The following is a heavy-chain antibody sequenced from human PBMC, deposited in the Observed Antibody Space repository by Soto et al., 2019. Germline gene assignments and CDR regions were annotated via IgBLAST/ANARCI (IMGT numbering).Heavy chain of an antibody. Sequence: SETLFLTCAVYGGSFSGYYWSWIRQPPGKGLEWIGEINHSGSTNYNPSLKSRVTISVDTSKNQFSLKLSSVTAADTAVYYCARDRATMVRGVIPRWFDPWGQGTLVTVSS. CDR3: ARDRATMVRGVIPRWFDP. J-gene: IGHJ5*02. D-gene: IGHD3-10*01. CDR2: INHSGST. CDR1: GGSFSGYY. V-gene: IGHV4-34*01.